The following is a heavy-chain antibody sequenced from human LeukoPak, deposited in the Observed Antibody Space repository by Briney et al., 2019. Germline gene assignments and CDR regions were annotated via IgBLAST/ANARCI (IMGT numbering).Heavy chain of an antibody. CDR3: ARGGGNSDSDY. J-gene: IGHJ4*02. V-gene: IGHV1-69*04. CDR2: IIPIFGIA. CDR1: GGTFSSYA. D-gene: IGHD4-23*01. Sequence: ASVKVSCKASGGTFSSYAISWVRQAPGQGLEWMGRIIPIFGIANYAQKFQGRVTITADKSTSTAYMELSSLRSEDTAVYYCARGGGNSDSDYWGQGTLVTVSS.